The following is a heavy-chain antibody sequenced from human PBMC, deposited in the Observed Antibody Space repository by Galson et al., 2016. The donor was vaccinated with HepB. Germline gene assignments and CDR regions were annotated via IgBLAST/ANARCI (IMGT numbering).Heavy chain of an antibody. Sequence: SLRLSCAASGFTFSSYWMSWVRQAPGKGLEWVANIKQDGSEKYYVASVKGRFTISRDNAKNSLYLQMNSLRAEDTAEYYCGSSMSTYYFDYWGQGTLVTVSS. J-gene: IGHJ4*02. D-gene: IGHD3-3*02. CDR3: GSSMSTYYFDY. CDR2: IKQDGSEK. CDR1: GFTFSSYW. V-gene: IGHV3-7*01.